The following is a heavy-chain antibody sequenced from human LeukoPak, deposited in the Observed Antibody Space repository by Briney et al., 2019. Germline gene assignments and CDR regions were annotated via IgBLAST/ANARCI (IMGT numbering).Heavy chain of an antibody. CDR3: AREGEAEAAAGLYGLDV. Sequence: SVTVSCKASGGTFSNYAISWVRQAPGQGLEWMGRIIPFLDTSTYARKFQGRLIFNADKSTNIAYMELSSLRFQDTAVYYCAREGEAEAAAGLYGLDVWGQGTTVTVSS. CDR2: IIPFLDTS. J-gene: IGHJ6*02. CDR1: GGTFSNYA. D-gene: IGHD6-25*01. V-gene: IGHV1-69*04.